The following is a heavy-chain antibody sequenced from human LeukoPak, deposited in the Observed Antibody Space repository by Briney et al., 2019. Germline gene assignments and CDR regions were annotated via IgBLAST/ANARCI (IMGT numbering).Heavy chain of an antibody. CDR2: IQEDGKKE. J-gene: IGHJ4*02. CDR1: GFTFTKFW. D-gene: IGHD4-11*01. V-gene: IGHV3-7*01. CDR3: ANPPTVTSFHY. Sequence: GGSLRLSCEASGFTFTKFWMSWVRQAPGKGLEWVANIQEDGKKENYVDSVRGRFTISRDNAKNSIYLQMNSLRVEDTAVYYCANPPTVTSFHYWGQGTLVTVSS.